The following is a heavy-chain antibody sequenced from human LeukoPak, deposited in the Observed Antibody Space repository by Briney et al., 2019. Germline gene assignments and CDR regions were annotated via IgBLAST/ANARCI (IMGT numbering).Heavy chain of an antibody. Sequence: KPSETLSLACTVSGGSISTYYYNWIRQPAGKGPEWLGRIYTSGSTNYNPSLKSRVTMSVDTSKNQFSLKLSSVTAADTAVYYCACSSTSLDYWGQGTLVTVSS. V-gene: IGHV4-4*07. D-gene: IGHD2-2*01. CDR2: IYTSGST. CDR3: ACSSTSLDY. J-gene: IGHJ4*02. CDR1: GGSISTYY.